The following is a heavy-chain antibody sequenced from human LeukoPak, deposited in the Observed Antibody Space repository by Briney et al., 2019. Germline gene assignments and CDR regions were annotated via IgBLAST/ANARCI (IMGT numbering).Heavy chain of an antibody. J-gene: IGHJ4*02. CDR3: AACLSATWAIDY. CDR2: IYYSGST. Sequence: SETLSLTCAVYGGSFSGYYWGWIRQPPGKGLEWIGSIYYSGSTYYNPSLKSRVTMSLDTSKNQFSLKLSSVTAADTAVYYCAACLSATWAIDYWGQGTLVTVSS. V-gene: IGHV4-34*01. CDR1: GGSFSGYY. D-gene: IGHD1-1*01.